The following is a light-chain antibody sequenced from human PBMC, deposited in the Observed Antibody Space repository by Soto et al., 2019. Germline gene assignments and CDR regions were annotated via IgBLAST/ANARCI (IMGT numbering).Light chain of an antibody. V-gene: IGLV2-14*01. J-gene: IGLJ1*01. Sequence: QSALTQPASVSGSPGQSITISCTGTSSDVGGFNSVCWYQQHPGNAPKLMIYEVTDRPSGVSNRFSGSKSGNTASLTISGLQAEDEADYYCSSHTGSITYVFGTGTKLTVL. CDR3: SSHTGSITYV. CDR1: SSDVGGFNS. CDR2: EVT.